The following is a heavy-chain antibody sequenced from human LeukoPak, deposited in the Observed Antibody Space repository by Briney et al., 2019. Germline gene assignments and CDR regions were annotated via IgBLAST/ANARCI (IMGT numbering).Heavy chain of an antibody. CDR1: GFTFDDYA. D-gene: IGHD3-22*01. J-gene: IGHJ4*02. V-gene: IGHV3-43*02. CDR2: ISGDGGST. CDR3: AKGGDSSGYYYPFDY. Sequence: GGSLRPSCAASGFTFDDYAMHWVRQAPGKGLEWVSLISGDGGSTYYADSVKGRFTISRDNSKNSLYLQMNSLRTEDTALYYCAKGGDSSGYYYPFDYWGQGTLVTVSS.